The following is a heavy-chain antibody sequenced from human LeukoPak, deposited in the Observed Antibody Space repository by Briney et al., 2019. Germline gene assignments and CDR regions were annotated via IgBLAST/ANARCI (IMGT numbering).Heavy chain of an antibody. CDR2: INSDGSWT. CDR3: VSFYETY. Sequence: GGSLRLSCSTSGNYLMHWVRQVPGKGLVWVSHINSDGSWTSYADSVKGRFTISKDNAKNTVYLQMNSLRAEDTAVYYCVSFYETYWGRGTLVTVSS. J-gene: IGHJ4*02. D-gene: IGHD2/OR15-2a*01. V-gene: IGHV3-74*01. CDR1: GNYL.